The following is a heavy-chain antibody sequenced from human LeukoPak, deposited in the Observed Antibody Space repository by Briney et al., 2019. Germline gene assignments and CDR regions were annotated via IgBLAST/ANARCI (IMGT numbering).Heavy chain of an antibody. V-gene: IGHV3-48*03. CDR2: ISSSGTTI. J-gene: IGHJ4*02. CDR1: GFTFSSYE. Sequence: GGSLRLSCAASGFTFSSYEMNWVRQTPGKGLEWVSYISSSGTTIYYADSVKGRFTISRDNAKNSLYLQMNSLRAEDTAVYYCAIGLFEEQQPYWGQGTLVTVSS. D-gene: IGHD6-13*01. CDR3: AIGLFEEQQPY.